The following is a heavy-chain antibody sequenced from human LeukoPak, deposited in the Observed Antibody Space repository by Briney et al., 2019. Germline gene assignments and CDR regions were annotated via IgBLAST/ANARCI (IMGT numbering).Heavy chain of an antibody. J-gene: IGHJ3*02. CDR3: ARDRYRSGWADAFDI. CDR1: GFTFSSYG. CDR2: ISYDGSNK. D-gene: IGHD6-19*01. V-gene: IGHV3-30*03. Sequence: GGSLRLSCAASGFTFSSYGMHWVRQAPGKGLEWVAVISYDGSNKYYADSVKGRFTISRDNSKNTLYLQMNSLRAEDTAVYYCARDRYRSGWADAFDIWGQGTMVTVSS.